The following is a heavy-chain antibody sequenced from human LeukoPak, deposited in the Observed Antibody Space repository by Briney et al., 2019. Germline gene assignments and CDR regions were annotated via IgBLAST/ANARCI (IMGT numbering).Heavy chain of an antibody. CDR1: GFTFSSYS. J-gene: IGHJ4*02. CDR3: ARDGLVVPLYGSGSYYVY. V-gene: IGHV3-48*04. CDR2: ISSSSSTI. Sequence: GGSLRLSCAASGFTFSSYSMNWVRQAPGKGLEWVSYISSSSSTIYYADSVKGRFTISRDNAKNSLYLQMNSLRAEDTAVYYCARDGLVVPLYGSGSYYVYWGQGTLVTVSS. D-gene: IGHD3-10*01.